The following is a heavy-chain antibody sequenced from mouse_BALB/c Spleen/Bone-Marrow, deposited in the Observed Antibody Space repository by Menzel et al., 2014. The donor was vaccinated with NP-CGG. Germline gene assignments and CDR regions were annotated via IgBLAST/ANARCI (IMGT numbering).Heavy chain of an antibody. Sequence: VQLKESGGGLVKPGASLQLSCAASGFTFSSYAMSWVRPTPEKRLEWVATISSGGSYTYYPDSGKGQFTISRNNAKNSLCLQMNSLRSEDTAMYYFARHFITTATGAMDYWGQGTSVTVSS. V-gene: IGHV5-9-3*01. J-gene: IGHJ4*01. D-gene: IGHD1-2*01. CDR1: GFTFSSYA. CDR2: ISSGGSYT. CDR3: ARHFITTATGAMDY.